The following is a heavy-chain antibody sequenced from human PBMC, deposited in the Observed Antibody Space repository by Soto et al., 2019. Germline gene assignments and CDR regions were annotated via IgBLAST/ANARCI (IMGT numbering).Heavy chain of an antibody. CDR3: AKGEYAFLWFGQPKSCKDV. CDR1: GFTFSSYG. D-gene: IGHD3-10*01. CDR2: ISYDGSNK. V-gene: IGHV3-30*18. Sequence: GGSLRLSCAASGFTFSSYGMHWVRQAPGKGLEWVAVISYDGSNKYYADSVKGRFTISRDNSKNTLYLQMNSLRAEDTAVYYCAKGEYAFLWFGQPKSCKDVWGQGTTVTVSS. J-gene: IGHJ6*02.